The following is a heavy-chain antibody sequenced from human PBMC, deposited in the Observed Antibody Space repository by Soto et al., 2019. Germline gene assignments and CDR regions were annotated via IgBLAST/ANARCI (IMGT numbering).Heavy chain of an antibody. CDR2: IKQDGSEK. V-gene: IGHV3-7*03. CDR3: TRGTELVYCTSTSCPGMDV. J-gene: IGHJ6*02. D-gene: IGHD2-2*01. Sequence: EVQLVESGGGLVQPGGSLRLSCAASGFTFSSYWMSWVRQAPGKGLEWVANIKQDGSEKFYVDSVKGRFTISRDNAKNSLYLQMSSLRAEDTAVYYCTRGTELVYCTSTSCPGMDVWGQGTTVTVS. CDR1: GFTFSSYW.